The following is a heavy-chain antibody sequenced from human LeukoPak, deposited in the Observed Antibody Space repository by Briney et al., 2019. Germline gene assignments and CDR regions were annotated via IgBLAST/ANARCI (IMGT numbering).Heavy chain of an antibody. D-gene: IGHD3-3*01. V-gene: IGHV4-38-2*02. CDR1: GYSISSGYY. CDR3: ARGGPFWSGYYISGPDY. CDR2: IYHSGST. Sequence: SETLSLTCTVSGYSISSGYYWGWIRQPPGKGLEWIGSIYHSGSTYYNPSLKSRVTISVDTSKNQFSLKLSSVTAADTAVHYCARGGPFWSGYYISGPDYWGQGTLVTVSS. J-gene: IGHJ4*02.